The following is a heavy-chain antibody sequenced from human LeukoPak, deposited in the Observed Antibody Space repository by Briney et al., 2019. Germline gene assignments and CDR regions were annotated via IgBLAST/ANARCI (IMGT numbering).Heavy chain of an antibody. CDR1: GLTFSSYA. J-gene: IGHJ4*02. CDR3: AKASWVSTADAVL. D-gene: IGHD3-16*01. V-gene: IGHV3-23*01. Sequence: GGSLRLSCAASGLTFSSYAMSWVREAPARGLESVSSLRGNGDTFYADSVKGRFTLSRDESKNTVYLHLNELRVEDTAVYYCAKASWVSTADAVLWGQGTVVIVSS. CDR2: LRGNGDT.